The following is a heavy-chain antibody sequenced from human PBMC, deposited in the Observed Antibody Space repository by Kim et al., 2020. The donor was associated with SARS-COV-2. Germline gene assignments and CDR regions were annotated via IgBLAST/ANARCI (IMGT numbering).Heavy chain of an antibody. CDR3: ARDYYDYVWGSYRYTPYLSFDY. CDR2: ISAYNGNT. D-gene: IGHD3-16*02. CDR1: GYTFTSYG. V-gene: IGHV1-18*01. Sequence: ASVKVSRKASGYTFTSYGISWVRQAPGQGLEWMGWISAYNGNTNYAQKLQGRVTMTTDTSTSTAYMELRSLRSDDTAVYYCARDYYDYVWGSYRYTPYLSFDYWGQGTLVTVSS. J-gene: IGHJ4*02.